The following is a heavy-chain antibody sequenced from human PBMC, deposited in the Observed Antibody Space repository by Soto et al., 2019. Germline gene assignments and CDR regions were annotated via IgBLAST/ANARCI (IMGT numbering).Heavy chain of an antibody. CDR2: IYYSGST. V-gene: IGHV4-59*01. J-gene: IGHJ4*02. CDR3: ARSEDTASLDY. Sequence: SETLSLTCTVSGGSISSYYWSWIRQPPGKGLEWIGYIYYSGSTNYNPSLKSRVTISVDTSKNQFSLKLSSVTAADTAVYYCARSEDTASLDYWGQGTLVTVS. CDR1: GGSISSYY. D-gene: IGHD5-18*01.